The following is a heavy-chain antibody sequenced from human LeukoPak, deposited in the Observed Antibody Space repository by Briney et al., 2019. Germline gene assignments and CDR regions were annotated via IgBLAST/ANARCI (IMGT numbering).Heavy chain of an antibody. D-gene: IGHD4-17*01. CDR3: ARGTTVTTRGGFIFDS. V-gene: IGHV3-7*05. J-gene: IGHJ4*02. CDR2: IKQDGSEK. CDR1: GFSFSNYY. Sequence: GSLRLSCTTSGFSFSNYYMHWVRQAPGKGLEWAANIKQDGSEKYYVDSVKGRFTISRDNANNSLYLQMNSLRAEDTAVYYCARGTTVTTRGGFIFDSWGQGSLVTVSS.